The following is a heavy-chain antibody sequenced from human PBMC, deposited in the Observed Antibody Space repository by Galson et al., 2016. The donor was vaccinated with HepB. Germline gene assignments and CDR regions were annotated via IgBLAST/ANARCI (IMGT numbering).Heavy chain of an antibody. CDR3: AREKTEDIVEVPAAHYGLDV. CDR1: GDSISSYNC. D-gene: IGHD2-2*01. V-gene: IGHV4-4*02. CDR2: IDHSGST. Sequence: SETLSLTCAVSGDSISSYNCWTWVRQPPGKGLDWIGEIDHSGSTNYNPSLRSRVTIPVDKSKNHFSLKMRSVTAADTAVYYCAREKTEDIVEVPAAHYGLDVWGQGTTVTVSS. J-gene: IGHJ6*02.